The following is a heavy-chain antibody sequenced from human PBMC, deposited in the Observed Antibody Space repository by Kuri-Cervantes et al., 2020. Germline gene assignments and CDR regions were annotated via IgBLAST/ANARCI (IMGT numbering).Heavy chain of an antibody. CDR3: ARGHNGPFDY. CDR2: MNPNSGNT. CDR1: GGTFSSYA. Sequence: ASVQVSCKASGGTFSSYAINWARQATGQGLAWMGWMNPNSGNTGYAQKFQGRVTMTRNTSISTAYMELSSLRSEDTAVYYCARGHNGPFDYWGQGTLVTVSS. V-gene: IGHV1-8*02. J-gene: IGHJ4*02. D-gene: IGHD1-14*01.